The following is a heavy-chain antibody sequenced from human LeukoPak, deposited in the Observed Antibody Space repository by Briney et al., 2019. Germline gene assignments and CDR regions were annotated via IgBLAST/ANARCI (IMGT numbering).Heavy chain of an antibody. V-gene: IGHV3-21*01. Sequence: PGGSLRLSCAASGFTYSSYSMNWVRQGPGKGLEWVSSISSSSSYIYYADSVKGRFTISRDNAKNSLYLQMNSLRAEDTAVYYCARGFDSRFFNYWGQGTLVTVSS. CDR2: ISSSSSYI. D-gene: IGHD3-22*01. CDR3: ARGFDSRFFNY. CDR1: GFTYSSYS. J-gene: IGHJ4*02.